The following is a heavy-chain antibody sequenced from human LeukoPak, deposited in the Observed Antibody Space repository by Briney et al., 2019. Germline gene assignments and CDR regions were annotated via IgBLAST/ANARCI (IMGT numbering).Heavy chain of an antibody. V-gene: IGHV4-34*01. CDR2: INHSGST. CDR1: GGSISTYY. J-gene: IGHJ6*03. CDR3: ARKSGDCSSTSCWNYYYYYYMDV. Sequence: SETLSLTCTVSGGSISTYYWNWIRQPPGKGLEWIGEINHSGSTNYNPSLKSRVTISVDTSKNQFSLKLSSVTAADTAVYYCARKSGDCSSTSCWNYYYYYYMDVWGKGTTVTISS. D-gene: IGHD2-2*01.